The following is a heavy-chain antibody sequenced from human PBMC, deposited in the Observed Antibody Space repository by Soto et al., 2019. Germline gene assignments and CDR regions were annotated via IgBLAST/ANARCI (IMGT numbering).Heavy chain of an antibody. V-gene: IGHV4-39*01. Sequence: SETLSLTCTVSGGSISSSSYYWGWIRQPPGKGLEWIGSIYYSGSTYYNPSLKSRVTISVDTSKNHFSLKLSSVTAADTAVYYCARPYSSSPYDAFDIWGQGTMVTVSS. CDR1: GGSISSSSYY. D-gene: IGHD6-13*01. CDR2: IYYSGST. J-gene: IGHJ3*02. CDR3: ARPYSSSPYDAFDI.